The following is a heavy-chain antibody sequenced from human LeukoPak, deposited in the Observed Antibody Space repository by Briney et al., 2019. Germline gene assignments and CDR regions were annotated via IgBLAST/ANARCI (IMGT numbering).Heavy chain of an antibody. D-gene: IGHD6-13*01. CDR2: IYSGGSI. V-gene: IGHV3-53*01. J-gene: IGHJ4*02. Sequence: GGSLRLSCAASGLIVSSNYMTWVRQAPGKGLEWVSVIYSGGSIYYADSVKGRFTISRDNSRNTLYLQMNSLRAEDTAVYYCASKIAAAGWGYFDYWGQGTLVTVSS. CDR3: ASKIAAAGWGYFDY. CDR1: GLIVSSNY.